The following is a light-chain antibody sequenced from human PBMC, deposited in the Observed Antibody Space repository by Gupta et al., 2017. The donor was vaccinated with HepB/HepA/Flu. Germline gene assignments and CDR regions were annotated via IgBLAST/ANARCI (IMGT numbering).Light chain of an antibody. Sequence: PLPIFVFSGPTASLPCSGDKLGDKYACWYQQKPGQPPVLVIYQDSKRPSGIPERFSGSNSGNTATLTISGTQAMDEADYYCQAWDSSTVVFGGGTKLTVL. J-gene: IGLJ2*01. CDR3: QAWDSSTVV. CDR2: QDS. CDR1: KLGDKY. V-gene: IGLV3-1*01.